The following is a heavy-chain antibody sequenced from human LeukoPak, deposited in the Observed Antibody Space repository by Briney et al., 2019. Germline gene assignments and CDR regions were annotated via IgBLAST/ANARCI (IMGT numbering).Heavy chain of an antibody. CDR3: ARGPQVEMATIGEY. CDR2: IYFTGTT. D-gene: IGHD5-12*01. V-gene: IGHV4-39*01. CDR1: GGSVSSSSDY. J-gene: IGHJ4*02. Sequence: PSQTLSLTCTVSGGSVSSSSDYWDWIRQPPGKGLEWIGSIYFTGTTYHNPSLKSRVTMSVDTSKNQFSLNLTSVTAADTAVYYCARGPQVEMATIGEYWGQGTLVTVSS.